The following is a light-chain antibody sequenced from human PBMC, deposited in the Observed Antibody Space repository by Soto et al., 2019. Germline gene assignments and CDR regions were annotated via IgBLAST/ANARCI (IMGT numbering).Light chain of an antibody. J-gene: IGKJ4*01. CDR3: QQANSFPLT. CDR2: AAS. V-gene: IGKV1-12*01. Sequence: IQRTQSPSTLSAYVGDRVTITCRASQSISSWLAWYQQKPGKAPKLLIYAASNLQSGVPSRFSGSGSGTDFTLTISSLQPEDFATYYCQQANSFPLTFGGGTKVDIK. CDR1: QSISSW.